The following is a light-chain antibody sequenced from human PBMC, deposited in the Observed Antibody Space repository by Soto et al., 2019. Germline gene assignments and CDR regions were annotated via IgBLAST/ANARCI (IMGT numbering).Light chain of an antibody. CDR1: SSDVGGYNY. CDR2: DVS. CDR3: SSYTSSSTYVV. J-gene: IGLJ2*01. Sequence: QSALTQPASVSGSPGQSITISCTGNSSDVGGYNYVSWYQQHPGKAPKLMIYDVSNRPSGVSNRFSGSKSGNTASLTISGLQSEDDADYYCSSYTSSSTYVVFGGGTKLTVL. V-gene: IGLV2-14*01.